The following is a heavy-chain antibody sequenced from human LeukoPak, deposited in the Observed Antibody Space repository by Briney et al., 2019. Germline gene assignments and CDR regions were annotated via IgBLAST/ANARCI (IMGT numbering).Heavy chain of an antibody. V-gene: IGHV4-34*01. Sequence: SETLSLTCAVYGESFSGYYWSWLRQPPGKGLEWVGEINHSGSTNYNPSLKSRVTISVDTSKNQFSLKLSSVTAADTAVYYCARERNYYGSGRLDYWGQGTLVTVSS. CDR1: GESFSGYY. D-gene: IGHD3-10*01. CDR3: ARERNYYGSGRLDY. CDR2: INHSGST. J-gene: IGHJ4*02.